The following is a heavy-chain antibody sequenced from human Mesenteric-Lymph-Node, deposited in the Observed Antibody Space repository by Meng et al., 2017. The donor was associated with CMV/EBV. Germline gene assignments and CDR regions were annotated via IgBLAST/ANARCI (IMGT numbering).Heavy chain of an antibody. CDR1: GFTFSTFN. J-gene: IGHJ3*02. CDR3: AREGPLLRSPVGWDAFDI. CDR2: ITSSSSTM. D-gene: IGHD3-3*01. V-gene: IGHV3-48*04. Sequence: ETLSLTCAASGFTFSTFNMNWVRQAPGKGLEWVSYITSSSSTMRYADSVKGRFTISRDNAKNSLYLQMNSLRAEDTAVYYCAREGPLLRSPVGWDAFDIWGQGTMVTVSS.